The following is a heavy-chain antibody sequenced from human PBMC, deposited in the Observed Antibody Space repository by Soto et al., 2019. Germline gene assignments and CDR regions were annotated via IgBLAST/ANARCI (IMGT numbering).Heavy chain of an antibody. CDR1: DDSINSDKYY. Sequence: QLQLQESGPGLVKPSETLSLTCSVSDDSINSDKYYWGWIRQPPGKGLEWIGSVYYRGNAYYNPSLQTRVTISLDKSKSQFSLKLNSVTAADSAVYFCVRLEGLATISYYFDFWGPGALVTVSS. J-gene: IGHJ4*02. D-gene: IGHD3-9*01. V-gene: IGHV4-39*01. CDR2: VYYRGNA. CDR3: VRLEGLATISYYFDF.